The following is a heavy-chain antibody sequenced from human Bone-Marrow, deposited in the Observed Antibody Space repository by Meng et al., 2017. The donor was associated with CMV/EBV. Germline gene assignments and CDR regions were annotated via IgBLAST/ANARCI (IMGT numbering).Heavy chain of an antibody. CDR1: GYTFTNYW. V-gene: IGHV5-51*01. Sequence: GESLKISCKGSGYTFTNYWIGWVRQMPGKGLECMGIIYPGDSDTKYSPSFQGHVTISVDKSNNTAYLQWSSLKASDTAMYYCAKSTTVTDFDYWGQGTLVTVSS. CDR2: IYPGDSDT. CDR3: AKSTTVTDFDY. D-gene: IGHD4-11*01. J-gene: IGHJ4*02.